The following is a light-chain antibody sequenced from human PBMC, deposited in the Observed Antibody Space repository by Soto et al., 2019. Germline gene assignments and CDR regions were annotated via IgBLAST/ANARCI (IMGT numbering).Light chain of an antibody. CDR1: SSNIGGNS. Sequence: QSVLTQPPSVSAAPGQKVTISCSGSSSNIGGNSVSWYQQLPGTAPKLLICDDNKRRSGVPDRFSGSKSGTSATLRITGFPTGEEADNYCGSWDSSLSAYVFGTGTKVSVL. V-gene: IGLV1-51*01. CDR2: DDN. CDR3: GSWDSSLSAYV. J-gene: IGLJ1*01.